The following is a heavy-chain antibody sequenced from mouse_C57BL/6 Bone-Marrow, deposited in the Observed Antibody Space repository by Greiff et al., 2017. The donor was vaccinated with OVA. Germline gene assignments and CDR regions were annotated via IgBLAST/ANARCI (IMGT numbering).Heavy chain of an antibody. CDR2: IWSGGST. V-gene: IGHV2-2*01. Sequence: QVQLKESGPGLVQPSQSLSITCTVSGFSLTSYGVHWVRQSPGKGLEWLGVIWSGGSTDYNAAFISRLSISKDNSKSQVFFKMNSLQADDTAIYYCARNYYGSSLGYWGQGTTLTVSS. J-gene: IGHJ2*01. D-gene: IGHD1-1*01. CDR1: GFSLTSYG. CDR3: ARNYYGSSLGY.